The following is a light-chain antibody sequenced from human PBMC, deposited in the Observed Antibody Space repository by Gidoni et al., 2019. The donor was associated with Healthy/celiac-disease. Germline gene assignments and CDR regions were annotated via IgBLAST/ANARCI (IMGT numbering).Light chain of an antibody. V-gene: IGLV2-23*02. Sequence: QPALTQPASVSGSPGQSITISCTGTSSDVGSYNLVSWYQQHPGKAPKLMIYEVSKRPSGVSNRFSGCKSGNTASLTISGLQAEDEADYYCCSYAGSSTWVFGGGTKLTVL. CDR3: CSYAGSSTWV. CDR1: SSDVGSYNL. CDR2: EVS. J-gene: IGLJ3*02.